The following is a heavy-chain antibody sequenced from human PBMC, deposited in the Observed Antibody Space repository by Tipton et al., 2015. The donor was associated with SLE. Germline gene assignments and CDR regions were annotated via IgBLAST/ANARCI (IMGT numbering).Heavy chain of an antibody. Sequence: LRLSCAVNGGSLSGYYWVWIRQPPEKGLEWIGEINHSGSTNYNPSLKSRVTISVDTSTNHCTLKMSSVTAADTAVYYCARQNLGYCSGGVCYRDADYWGQGTPVTVSS. CDR1: GGSLSGYY. D-gene: IGHD2-15*01. J-gene: IGHJ4*02. CDR2: INHSGST. CDR3: ARQNLGYCSGGVCYRDADY. V-gene: IGHV4-34*01.